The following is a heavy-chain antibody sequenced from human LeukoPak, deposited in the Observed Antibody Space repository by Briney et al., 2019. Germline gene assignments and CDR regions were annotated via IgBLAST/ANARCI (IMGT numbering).Heavy chain of an antibody. CDR2: ISSSSSYI. CDR1: GFTFSSYS. V-gene: IGHV3-21*01. CDR3: ARDEEVYNWNYLGGFDY. D-gene: IGHD1-7*01. J-gene: IGHJ4*02. Sequence: PGGSLRLSCAASGFTFSSYSMNWVRQAPGKGLEWVSSISSSSSYIYYADSVKGRFTISRDNAKNSLYLQMNILRAEDTAVYYCARDEEVYNWNYLGGFDYWGQGTLVTVSS.